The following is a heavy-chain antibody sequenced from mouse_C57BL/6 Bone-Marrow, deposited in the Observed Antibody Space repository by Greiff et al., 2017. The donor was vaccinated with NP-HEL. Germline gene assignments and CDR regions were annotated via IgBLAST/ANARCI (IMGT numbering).Heavy chain of an antibody. V-gene: IGHV1-55*01. CDR2: IYPGSGST. CDR3: ARDGGDYAMDY. CDR1: GYTFTSYW. J-gene: IGHJ4*01. D-gene: IGHD2-3*01. Sequence: VQLQQSGAELVKPGASVKMSCKASGYTFTSYWITWVKQRPGQGLEWIGDIYPGSGSTNYNEKFKSKATLTVDTSSSTAYMQLSSLTSEDSAVYYCARDGGDYAMDYWGQGTSVTVSS.